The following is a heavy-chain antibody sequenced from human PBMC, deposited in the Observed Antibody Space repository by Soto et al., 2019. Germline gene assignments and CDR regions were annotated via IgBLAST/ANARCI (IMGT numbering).Heavy chain of an antibody. Sequence: GGSLRLSCAASGFTFSSYAMSWVRQAPGKGLEWVSAISGSGGSTYYADSVKGRFTISRDNSKNTLYLQMNSLRAEDTAVYYCAKDSANVLLWFGEFLWGMEVWGQGTTVTVSS. CDR1: GFTFSSYA. CDR2: ISGSGGST. J-gene: IGHJ6*02. D-gene: IGHD3-10*01. CDR3: AKDSANVLLWFGEFLWGMEV. V-gene: IGHV3-23*01.